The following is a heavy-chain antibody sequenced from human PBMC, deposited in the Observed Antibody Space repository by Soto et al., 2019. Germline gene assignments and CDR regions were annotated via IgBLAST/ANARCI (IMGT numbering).Heavy chain of an antibody. CDR2: ISAYNGNT. CDR1: GYTFTSYG. V-gene: IGHV1-18*01. J-gene: IGHJ6*02. D-gene: IGHD2-15*01. Sequence: QVQLVQSGAEVKKPGASVKVSCKASGYTFTSYGISWVRQAPGQGLDWMGWISAYNGNTKYAQDLQGRVTMTTDTSMSTVYREVRSLKSDNTAVYYCARYSGGSYNPYYFYYGMDVWGQGTTFTVSS. CDR3: ARYSGGSYNPYYFYYGMDV.